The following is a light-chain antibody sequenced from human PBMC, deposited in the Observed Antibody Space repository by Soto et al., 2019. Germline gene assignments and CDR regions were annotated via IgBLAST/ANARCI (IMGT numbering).Light chain of an antibody. CDR2: EVS. Sequence: QSALTQPRSVSGSPGQSVTISCTGTGNDVGAYNYVSWYQQHPGKAPKLMIYEVSKRPSGVPDRFSGSKSGNTASLTVSGLQAEDEADYYCSSYAGSDNSFNDGFGTGTKVNVL. CDR1: GNDVGAYNY. V-gene: IGLV2-11*01. J-gene: IGLJ1*01. CDR3: SSYAGSDNSFNDG.